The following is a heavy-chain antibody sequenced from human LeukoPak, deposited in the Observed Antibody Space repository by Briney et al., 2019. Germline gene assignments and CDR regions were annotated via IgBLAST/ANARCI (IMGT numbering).Heavy chain of an antibody. V-gene: IGHV3-7*01. J-gene: IGHJ4*02. CDR1: GFTFSSYA. Sequence: PGGSLRLSCAASGFTFSSYAMSWVRQAPGKGLEWVANIKQDGSEKYYVDSVKGRFTISRDNARNSLYLQMNSLRAEDTAVYYCARDQGGDFDYWGQGTLVTVSS. CDR3: ARDQGGDFDY. D-gene: IGHD3-10*01. CDR2: IKQDGSEK.